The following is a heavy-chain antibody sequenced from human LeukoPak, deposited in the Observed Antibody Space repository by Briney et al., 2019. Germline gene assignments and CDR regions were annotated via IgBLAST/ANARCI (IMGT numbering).Heavy chain of an antibody. J-gene: IGHJ3*02. CDR3: ARGAWFGESHAFDI. V-gene: IGHV1-69*05. CDR2: IIPIFGTA. D-gene: IGHD3-10*01. Sequence: SVKVSCKASGGTFSSYAISWVRQAPGQGLEWMGGIIPIFGTANYAQKFQGRVTITTDESTSTAYMELSSLRSEDTAVYYCARGAWFGESHAFDIWGQGTMVTVSS. CDR1: GGTFSSYA.